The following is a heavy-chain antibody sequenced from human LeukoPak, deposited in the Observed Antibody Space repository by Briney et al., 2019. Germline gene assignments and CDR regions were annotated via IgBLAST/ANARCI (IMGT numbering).Heavy chain of an antibody. J-gene: IGHJ4*02. D-gene: IGHD6-13*01. CDR3: ARDGFVGAADY. Sequence: GGSLRLSCVTSGFTFSGYWMHWVRQGPEKGLELVSRIDNDGHGIIYADSVKGRFTTSRDNVKNTLYLQMNSLRVEDTAVYYCARDGFVGAADYWGQGTLVTVSS. CDR1: GFTFSGYW. V-gene: IGHV3-74*01. CDR2: IDNDGHGI.